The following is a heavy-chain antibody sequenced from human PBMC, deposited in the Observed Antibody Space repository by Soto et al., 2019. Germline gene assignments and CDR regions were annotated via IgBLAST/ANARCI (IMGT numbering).Heavy chain of an antibody. Sequence: GGSLRLSCAAYGFTVSSYGMHWVRQAPGKGLEWVAVISYDGSNKYYADSVKGRFTISRDNSKNTLYLQMNSLRAEDTAVYYCAKNLELQGFYFDYWGQGTLVTVSS. CDR3: AKNLELQGFYFDY. D-gene: IGHD1-7*01. CDR2: ISYDGSNK. J-gene: IGHJ4*02. CDR1: GFTVSSYG. V-gene: IGHV3-30*18.